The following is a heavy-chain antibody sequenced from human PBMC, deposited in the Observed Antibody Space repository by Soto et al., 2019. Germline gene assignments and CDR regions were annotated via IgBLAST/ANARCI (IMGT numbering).Heavy chain of an antibody. J-gene: IGHJ6*02. D-gene: IGHD6-19*01. Sequence: QVQLVQSGAEVKKPGASVKVSCKVSGYTLTELSMHWVRQAPGKGLEWMGGFDPEDGETIYAQKFQGRVTMTEDTSTDTAYMELSSLRSEDTAVYYCATSPLKYSSGWYVFYYGMDVWGQGTTVTVSS. CDR3: ATSPLKYSSGWYVFYYGMDV. CDR2: FDPEDGET. CDR1: GYTLTELS. V-gene: IGHV1-24*01.